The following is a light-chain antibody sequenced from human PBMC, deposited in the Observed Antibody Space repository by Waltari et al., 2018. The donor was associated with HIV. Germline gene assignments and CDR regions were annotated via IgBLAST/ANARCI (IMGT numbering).Light chain of an antibody. Sequence: SYVLTQPPSVSVAPGQTARITCGGDNIGSKSVHWYQQKPGQAPLLVVFDDGDRPSGIPERFSGSNSGNTATLTIGRVEAGDEADYYCQLWDTTSDHPVFGGGTKLTVL. CDR2: DDG. V-gene: IGLV3-21*02. J-gene: IGLJ3*02. CDR1: NIGSKS. CDR3: QLWDTTSDHPV.